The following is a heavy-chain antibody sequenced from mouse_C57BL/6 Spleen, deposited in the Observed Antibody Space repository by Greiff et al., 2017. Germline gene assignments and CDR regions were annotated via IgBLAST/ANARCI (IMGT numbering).Heavy chain of an antibody. D-gene: IGHD2-1*01. Sequence: EVKLVESGGGLVQPKGSLKLSCAASGFTFNTYAMHWVRQAPGKGLEWVARIRSKSSNYATYYAGSVKDRFTNSRDDSQSMLYLQMNNLKTEDTALYYWVRGGVILLDYWGQGTSVTVSS. V-gene: IGHV10-3*01. CDR3: VRGGVILLDY. J-gene: IGHJ4*01. CDR1: GFTFNTYA. CDR2: IRSKSSNYAT.